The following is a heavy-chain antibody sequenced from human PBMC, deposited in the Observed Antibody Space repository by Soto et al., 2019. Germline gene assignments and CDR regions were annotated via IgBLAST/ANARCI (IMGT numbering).Heavy chain of an antibody. CDR3: AVSMLSRLSDMDV. V-gene: IGHV4-34*01. CDR2: INHSGST. CDR1: GGSFSGYY. D-gene: IGHD2-8*01. Sequence: SETLSLTCAVYGGSFSGYYWSWIRQPPGKGLEWIGEINHSGSTNYNPSLKSRVTISVDTSKNQFSLKLSSVTAADTAVYYCAVSMLSRLSDMDVWGKGTTVTVS. J-gene: IGHJ6*03.